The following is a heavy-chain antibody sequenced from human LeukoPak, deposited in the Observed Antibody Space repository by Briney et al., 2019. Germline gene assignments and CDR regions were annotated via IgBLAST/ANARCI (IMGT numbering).Heavy chain of an antibody. CDR2: IKEDGSVK. Sequence: PGGSLRLSCAASGFTFNIYWMSWVRQAPGKGLEWVANIKEDGSVKYYVDSVKGRFTISRDNTKNSLYLQMNSLRVEDTAVYYCARGQNFQQWGQGTLVTVSS. J-gene: IGHJ1*01. CDR3: ARGQNFQQ. CDR1: GFTFNIYW. V-gene: IGHV3-7*01.